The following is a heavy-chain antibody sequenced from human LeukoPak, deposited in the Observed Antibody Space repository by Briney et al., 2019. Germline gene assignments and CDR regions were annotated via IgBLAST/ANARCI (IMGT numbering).Heavy chain of an antibody. CDR3: ARGTVAGTGFDY. J-gene: IGHJ4*02. CDR1: GYTFTSYD. CDR2: MNPNSGNT. D-gene: IGHD6-19*01. Sequence: ASVKVSRKASGYTFTSYDINWVRQATGQGLEWMGWMNPNSGNTGYAQKFQGRVTMTRNTSISTAYMELSSLRSEDTAVYYCARGTVAGTGFDYWGQGTLVTVSS. V-gene: IGHV1-8*01.